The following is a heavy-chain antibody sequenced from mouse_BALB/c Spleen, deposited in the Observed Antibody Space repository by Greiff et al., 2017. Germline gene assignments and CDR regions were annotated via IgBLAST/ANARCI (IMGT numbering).Heavy chain of an antibody. Sequence: EVQLQQSGAELVKPGASVKLSCTASGFNIKDTYMHWVKQRPEQGLEWIGRIDPANGNTKYDPKFQGKATITADTSSNTAYLQLSSLTSEDTAVYYCARGYYRYDGEGGYAMDYWGQGTSVTVSS. J-gene: IGHJ4*01. D-gene: IGHD2-14*01. CDR3: ARGYYRYDGEGGYAMDY. CDR2: IDPANGNT. V-gene: IGHV14-3*02. CDR1: GFNIKDTY.